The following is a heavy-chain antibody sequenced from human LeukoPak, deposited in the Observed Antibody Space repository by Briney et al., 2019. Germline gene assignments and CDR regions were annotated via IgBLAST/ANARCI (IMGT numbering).Heavy chain of an antibody. CDR2: IYYSGST. CDR3: ARLPHFDGDGKWADY. CDR1: GGSISSYY. J-gene: IGHJ4*02. D-gene: IGHD3-9*01. Sequence: SETLSLTCTVSGGSISSYYWSWIRQPPGKGLEWIGYIYYSGSTNYNPSLKSRVTISVDTSKNQFSLKLSSVTAADTAVYYCARLPHFDGDGKWADYWGRGTLVTVSS. V-gene: IGHV4-59*08.